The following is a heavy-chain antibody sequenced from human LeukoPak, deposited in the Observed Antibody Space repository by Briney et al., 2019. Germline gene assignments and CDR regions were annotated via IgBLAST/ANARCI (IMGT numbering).Heavy chain of an antibody. D-gene: IGHD3-9*01. J-gene: IGHJ3*02. CDR1: EFTFSSYA. Sequence: GGSLRLSCAASEFTFSSYAMHWVRQAPGKGLEWVAVISYDGSNKYYADSVKGRFTISRDNSKNTLYLQMNSLRAEDTAVYYCARDFETVTQGDAFDIWGQGTMVTVSS. CDR3: ARDFETVTQGDAFDI. V-gene: IGHV3-30-3*01. CDR2: ISYDGSNK.